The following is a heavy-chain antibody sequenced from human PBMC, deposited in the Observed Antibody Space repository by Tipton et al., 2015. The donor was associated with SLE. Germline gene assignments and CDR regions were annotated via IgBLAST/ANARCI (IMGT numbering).Heavy chain of an antibody. D-gene: IGHD6-19*01. V-gene: IGHV3-30-3*01. CDR2: ISYDGSNK. Sequence: SLRLSCAASGFTFSSYAMHWVRQAPGKGLEWVAVISYDGSNKYYADSVKGRFTISRDNSKNTLYLQMNSLRAEDTAVYYCARDRAVAGTGGYYFDYWGQGTLVTVSS. J-gene: IGHJ4*02. CDR1: GFTFSSYA. CDR3: ARDRAVAGTGGYYFDY.